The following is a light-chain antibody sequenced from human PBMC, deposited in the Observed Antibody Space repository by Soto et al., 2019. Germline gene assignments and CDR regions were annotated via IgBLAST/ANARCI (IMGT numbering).Light chain of an antibody. J-gene: IGKJ1*01. Sequence: DIQMTQSPSTLSASVGDRDTITCRASQSISSWLAWYQQKPGKAPKLLIYDASSLESGVPSRFSGSGSGTGFTLTISSLQPDDFATYYCQQYNSYSRTFGQGTKVDIK. V-gene: IGKV1-5*01. CDR1: QSISSW. CDR2: DAS. CDR3: QQYNSYSRT.